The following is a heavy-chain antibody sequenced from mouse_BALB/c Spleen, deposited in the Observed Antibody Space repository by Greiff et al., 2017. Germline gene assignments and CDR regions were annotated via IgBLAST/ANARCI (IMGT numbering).Heavy chain of an antibody. CDR2: INPSNGGT. J-gene: IGHJ4*01. CDR1: GYTFTSYY. CDR3: TRGGDGHYAMDY. V-gene: IGHV1S81*02. D-gene: IGHD2-3*01. Sequence: QVQLKQSGAELVKPGASVKLSCKASGYTFTSYYMYWVKQRPGQGLEWIGEINPSNGGTNFNEKFKSKATLTVDKSSSTAYMQLSSLTSEDSAVYYCTRGGDGHYAMDYWGQGTSVTVSS.